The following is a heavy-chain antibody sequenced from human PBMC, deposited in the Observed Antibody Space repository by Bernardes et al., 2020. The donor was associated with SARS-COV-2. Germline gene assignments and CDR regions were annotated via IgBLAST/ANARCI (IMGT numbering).Heavy chain of an antibody. CDR2: ISGSGDST. CDR1: GFTFSTYG. Sequence: GGSLRLSCAASGFTFSTYGISWVRQAPGKGLEWVSTISGSGDSTYYADSVKGRFTISRDNSKNTLFLQMNSLRADDTALYYCATRQNDYFDYWGQGTLVTVSS. V-gene: IGHV3-23*01. CDR3: ATRQNDYFDY. J-gene: IGHJ4*02.